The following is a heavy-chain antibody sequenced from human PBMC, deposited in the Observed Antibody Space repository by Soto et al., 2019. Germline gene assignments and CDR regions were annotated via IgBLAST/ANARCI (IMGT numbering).Heavy chain of an antibody. CDR3: AKEANSGDFDY. J-gene: IGHJ4*02. Sequence: QVQLVESGGGVVQPGRSLRLSCAASGFTFSSYGMHWVRQAPGKGLESVAVISYDGSNKYYADSVKGRFTISRDNSKNTLYLQMNSLRAEDTAVYYCAKEANSGDFDYWGQGTLVTVSS. CDR1: GFTFSSYG. D-gene: IGHD1-26*01. V-gene: IGHV3-30*18. CDR2: ISYDGSNK.